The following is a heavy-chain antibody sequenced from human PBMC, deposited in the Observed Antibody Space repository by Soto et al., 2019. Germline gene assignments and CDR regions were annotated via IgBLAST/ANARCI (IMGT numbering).Heavy chain of an antibody. D-gene: IGHD3-22*01. V-gene: IGHV4-34*01. CDR1: GGSFSGYY. CDR2: INHSGST. J-gene: IGHJ4*02. Sequence: QVQLQQWGAGLLKPSETLSLTCAVYGGSFSGYYWSWIRQPPGKGLEWIGEINHSGSTNYNPSLKSRVTISVDTSKNQFSLKLSSVTAADTAVYYCARGDRGTLIEGKYYDSSGYYYRLDYWGQGTLVTVSS. CDR3: ARGDRGTLIEGKYYDSSGYYYRLDY.